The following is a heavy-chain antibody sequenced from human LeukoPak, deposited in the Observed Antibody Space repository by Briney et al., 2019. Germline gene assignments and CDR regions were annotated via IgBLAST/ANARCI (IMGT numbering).Heavy chain of an antibody. CDR3: ARGRYDILTGYYTAVYFDY. V-gene: IGHV4-34*01. Sequence: PSETLSLTCAVYGGSFSGYYWSWIRQPPGKGLEWIGEINHSGSTNYNPSLKSRVTISVDTSKNQFSLKLSSVTAADTAVYYCARGRYDILTGYYTAVYFDYWGQGTLVTVSS. J-gene: IGHJ4*02. CDR1: GGSFSGYY. D-gene: IGHD3-9*01. CDR2: INHSGST.